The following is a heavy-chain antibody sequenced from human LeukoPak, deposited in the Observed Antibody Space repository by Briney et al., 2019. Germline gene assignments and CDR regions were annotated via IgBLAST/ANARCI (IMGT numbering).Heavy chain of an antibody. CDR2: ISADASST. D-gene: IGHD4-17*01. CDR3: ARGAYGDYDY. V-gene: IGHV3-23*01. J-gene: IGHJ4*02. CDR1: GFTFSSYA. Sequence: GGSLRLSCAASGFTFSSYAMSWVRQAPGKGLEWVSAISADASSTYYADSVKGPITISRDNSKNTLFLQMSSLRAEDTAVYYCARGAYGDYDYWGQGTLVTVSS.